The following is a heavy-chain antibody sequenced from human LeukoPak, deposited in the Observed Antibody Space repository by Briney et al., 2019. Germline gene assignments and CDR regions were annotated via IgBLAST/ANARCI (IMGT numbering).Heavy chain of an antibody. CDR3: AKSVTADP. V-gene: IGHV3-23*01. J-gene: IGHJ5*02. CDR1: GFTFSTYA. Sequence: GSLRLSCAASGFTFSTYALSWVRQAPGKGLEWVSAISPGGDRTYYVDSVKGRFAISRDNSKNTLYLQMNSLRAEDTAVYYCAKSVTADPWGQGTLVTVSS. D-gene: IGHD2-21*02. CDR2: ISPGGDRT.